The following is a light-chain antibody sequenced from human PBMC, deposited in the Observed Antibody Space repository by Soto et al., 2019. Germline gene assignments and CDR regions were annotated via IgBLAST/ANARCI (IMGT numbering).Light chain of an antibody. CDR1: QGISSA. Sequence: AIQLTQSPSSLSASVGDRVTITCRASQGISSALAWYQQKPGKAPKLLIYDASSLECGVPSRFSGSGSGTGFTLTISSLQPEDFATYYCQQFNSYPLTFGGGTKVEIK. CDR2: DAS. V-gene: IGKV1-13*02. J-gene: IGKJ4*01. CDR3: QQFNSYPLT.